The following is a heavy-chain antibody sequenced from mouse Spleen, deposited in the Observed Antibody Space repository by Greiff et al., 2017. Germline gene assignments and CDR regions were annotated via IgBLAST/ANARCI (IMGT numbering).Heavy chain of an antibody. CDR1: GYTFTDYE. CDR2: IDPETGGT. V-gene: IGHV1-15*01. J-gene: IGHJ4*01. D-gene: IGHD2-5*01. Sequence: VKLMESGAELVRPGASVTLSCKASGYTFTDYEMHWVKQTPVHGLEWIGAIDPETGGTAYNQKFKGKAILTADKSSSTAYMELRSLTSEDSAVYFCARRYSNYESAMDYWGQGTSVTVSS. CDR3: ARRYSNYESAMDY.